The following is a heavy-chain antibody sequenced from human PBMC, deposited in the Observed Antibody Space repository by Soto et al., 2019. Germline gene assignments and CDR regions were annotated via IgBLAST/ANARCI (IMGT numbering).Heavy chain of an antibody. CDR1: GGSFSGYY. D-gene: IGHD3-16*01. CDR2: MHYSGST. J-gene: IGHJ3*01. V-gene: IGHV4-59*08. CDR3: ARRPAYFDAAFDV. Sequence: QVQLQESGPGLVKPSETLSLTCTFSGGSFSGYYCNWIRQTPGKGLEWIGYMHYSGSTKYNPSLESRVTISLDTSMNQFSLKLSSVTAADTAVYYCARRPAYFDAAFDVWGQGTVVTVSS.